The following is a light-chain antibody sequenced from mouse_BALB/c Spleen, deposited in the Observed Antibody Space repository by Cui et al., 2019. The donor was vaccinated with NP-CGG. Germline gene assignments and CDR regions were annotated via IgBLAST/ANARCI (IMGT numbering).Light chain of an antibody. Sequence: QAVVTQESALTTSPGKTVTLTCRSSTGAVTTSNYANCVQEKPDHLFTGLIGGTNNRVPGVPARFSGSLIGDKAALTITGAQTEDEAIYFCALWYSNHWVFGGGTKLTVL. V-gene: IGLV1*01. J-gene: IGLJ1*01. CDR3: ALWYSNHWV. CDR2: GTN. CDR1: TGAVTTSNY.